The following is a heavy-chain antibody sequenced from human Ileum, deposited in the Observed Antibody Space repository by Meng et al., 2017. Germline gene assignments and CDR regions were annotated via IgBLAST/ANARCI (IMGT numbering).Heavy chain of an antibody. CDR3: ARDQAMIRY. Sequence: QVQVVPAGAEVQKPGSSVKVSCKASGGTFTNYAINWVRQAPGQGLEWMGGAIPVFGTPNYAQKFQGRVTITADESTNTAYMELYSLRSEDTAVYYCARDQAMIRYWGQGTLVTVSS. V-gene: IGHV1-69*01. CDR1: GGTFTNYA. D-gene: IGHD3-10*01. J-gene: IGHJ4*02. CDR2: AIPVFGTP.